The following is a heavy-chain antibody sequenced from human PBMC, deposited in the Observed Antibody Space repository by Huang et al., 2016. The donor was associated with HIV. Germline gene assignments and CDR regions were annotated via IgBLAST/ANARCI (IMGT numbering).Heavy chain of an antibody. Sequence: QLQLQESGPGLVKPSETLSLTCSVSGGSISSSSYYWGWIRQPPGKGLEWIGSRYYIGSTFYNPSLKSRVTISVDTSKNQFSLRLSSVTAADTSVYYCARHMDCSSSSCLAGGHERGPFDMWGQGTMVTVSS. D-gene: IGHD2-2*01. CDR2: RYYIGST. V-gene: IGHV4-39*01. J-gene: IGHJ3*02. CDR1: GGSISSSSYY. CDR3: ARHMDCSSSSCLAGGHERGPFDM.